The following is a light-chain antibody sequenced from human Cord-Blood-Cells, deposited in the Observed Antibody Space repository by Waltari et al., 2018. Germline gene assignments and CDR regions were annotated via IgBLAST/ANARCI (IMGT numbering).Light chain of an antibody. Sequence: GERANINCKSSQSVLYSSNNKNYLAWYQQKPGQPPKLLIYWASTRESGVPDRFSGSGSGTDFTLTISSLQAEDVAVYYCQQYYSTPFTFGPGTKVDIK. CDR3: QQYYSTPFT. V-gene: IGKV4-1*01. CDR2: WAS. J-gene: IGKJ3*01. CDR1: QSVLYSSNNKNY.